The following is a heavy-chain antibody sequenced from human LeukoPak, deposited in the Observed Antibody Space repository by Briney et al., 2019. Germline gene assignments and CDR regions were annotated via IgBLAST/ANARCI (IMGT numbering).Heavy chain of an antibody. CDR1: GGSISSSSYY. J-gene: IGHJ4*02. Sequence: SETLSLTCTVSGGSISSSSYYWGWIRQPPGKGLEWIGSIYYSGSTYYNPSLKSRVTISVDTSKNQFSLKLSSVTAADTAVYYCARLPKSYCGGDCYPFDYWGQGTLVTVSS. CDR3: ARLPKSYCGGDCYPFDY. CDR2: IYYSGST. D-gene: IGHD2-21*01. V-gene: IGHV4-39*01.